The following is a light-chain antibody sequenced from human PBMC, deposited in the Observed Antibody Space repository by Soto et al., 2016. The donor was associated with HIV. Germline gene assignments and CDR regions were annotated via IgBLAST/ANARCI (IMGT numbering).Light chain of an antibody. CDR3: QVWDSTSDHFV. CDR2: DDS. J-gene: IGLJ1*01. CDR1: NIGSKS. V-gene: IGLV3-21*01. Sequence: SYELTQPPSVSVAPGKTARITCGGNNIGSKSVNWYQLTQPGQAPVLVLYDDSDRPSGIPERFSGSNSGNTATLTISRVEAGDEADYYCQVWDSTSDHFVFGTGTKVTAL.